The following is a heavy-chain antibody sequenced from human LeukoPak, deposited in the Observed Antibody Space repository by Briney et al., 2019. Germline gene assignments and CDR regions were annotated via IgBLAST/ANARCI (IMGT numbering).Heavy chain of an antibody. V-gene: IGHV4-34*01. D-gene: IGHD3-9*01. J-gene: IGHJ4*02. CDR3: ARGIRYPDY. CDR1: GGSFSGYY. Sequence: SETLSLTCAVYGGSFSGYYWSWIRQPPGKGLEWIGEINHSGSTNYNPSLKSRVTTSVDTSKNQFSLKLSSVTAADTAVYYCARGIRYPDYWGQGTLVTVSS. CDR2: INHSGST.